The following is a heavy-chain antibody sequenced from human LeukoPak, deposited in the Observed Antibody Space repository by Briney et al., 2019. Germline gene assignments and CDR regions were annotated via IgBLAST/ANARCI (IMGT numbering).Heavy chain of an antibody. Sequence: SETLSLTCTVSGGSISSGDYYWSWIRQPPGKGLEWIGYIYYSGSTYYNPSLKSRVTISVDTSKNQFSLKLSSVTAADTAVYYCARSDGYYYDSSGYYYDYWGQGTLVTVSS. J-gene: IGHJ4*02. CDR2: IYYSGST. CDR1: GGSISSGDYY. D-gene: IGHD3-22*01. V-gene: IGHV4-30-4*02. CDR3: ARSDGYYYDSSGYYYDY.